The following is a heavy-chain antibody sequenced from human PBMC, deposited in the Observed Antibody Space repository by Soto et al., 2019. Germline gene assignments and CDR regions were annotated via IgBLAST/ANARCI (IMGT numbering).Heavy chain of an antibody. CDR1: GFTFSSYW. V-gene: IGHV3-74*01. CDR3: AGIKPQSFDS. CDR2: INSEGSVT. Sequence: GGSLRLSCAASGFTFSSYWMHWVRQAPGKGLVWVSHINSEGSVTSYADSVKGRFTISRDNAKNTLYLQMNSLRAEDTAVYYCAGIKPQSFDSWGQGTLVTVS. J-gene: IGHJ4*02.